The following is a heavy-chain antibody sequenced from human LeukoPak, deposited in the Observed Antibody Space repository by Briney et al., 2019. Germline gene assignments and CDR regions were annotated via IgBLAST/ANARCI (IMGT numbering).Heavy chain of an antibody. Sequence: PSETLSLTCTVSGDSISSGSYYWNWIRQPAGKGLEWIGRIRASATPDYSPSLQSRVTISIDTSQRQVSLNLTSVTAADTAVYYCARDIVYLIDEDYGWGQGTLVTVSS. D-gene: IGHD4-17*01. J-gene: IGHJ4*02. CDR2: IRASATP. V-gene: IGHV4-61*02. CDR3: ARDIVYLIDEDYG. CDR1: GDSISSGSYY.